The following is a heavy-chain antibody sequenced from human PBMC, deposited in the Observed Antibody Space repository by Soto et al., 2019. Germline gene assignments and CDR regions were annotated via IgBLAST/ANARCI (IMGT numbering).Heavy chain of an antibody. V-gene: IGHV3-23*01. CDR2: ISGSGGST. D-gene: IGHD6-19*01. Sequence: GSLRLSGAASGFTFSSYAMSWVRQAPGKGLEWVSAISGSGGSTYYADSVKGRFTISRDNSKNTLYLQMNSLRAEDTAVYYCAKDVYSSVDPNAFDIWGQGTMVTVSS. CDR3: AKDVYSSVDPNAFDI. J-gene: IGHJ3*02. CDR1: GFTFSSYA.